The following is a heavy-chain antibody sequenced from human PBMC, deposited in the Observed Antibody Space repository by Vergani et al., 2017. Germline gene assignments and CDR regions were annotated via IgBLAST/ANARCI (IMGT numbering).Heavy chain of an antibody. CDR3: ARDAVVGSVAGTVGQDY. V-gene: IGHV3-30-3*01. CDR2: ISYDGSNK. Sequence: QVQLVESGGGVVQPGRSLRLSCAASGFTFSTYAIHWVRQAPGKGLEWVAVISYDGSNKYYADSVKGRFTISRDNSKNTLYLQMNSLRAEDTAVYYCARDAVVGSVAGTVGQDYWGQGTLVTVSS. D-gene: IGHD6-19*01. J-gene: IGHJ4*02. CDR1: GFTFSTYA.